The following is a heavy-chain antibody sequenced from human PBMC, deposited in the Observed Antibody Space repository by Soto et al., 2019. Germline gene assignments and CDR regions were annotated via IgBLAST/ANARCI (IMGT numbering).Heavy chain of an antibody. D-gene: IGHD2-15*01. CDR3: ASVFLKRKIGYEINYRSRHV. CDR1: GGTISSGDYY. CDR2: IYYSGST. Sequence: SETLSLTCTVSGGTISSGDYYCSLIRQPPGKGLEWIGYIYYSGSTYYNPSLKSRVTISVDTSKNQFSLKLSSVTAADTAVDYCASVFLKRKIGYEINYRSRHVWGNGPPIT. J-gene: IGHJ6*03. V-gene: IGHV4-30-4*01.